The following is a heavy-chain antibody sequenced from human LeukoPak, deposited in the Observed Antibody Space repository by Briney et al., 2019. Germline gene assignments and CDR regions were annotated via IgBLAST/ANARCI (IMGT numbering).Heavy chain of an antibody. Sequence: PGGSLSFSCAASGFTFNTNWMYWVRHAPGRGLVWVSHINSDGGIFNYGDSVKGRFTISRDNAKNTLYLQMNSLRADDTALYFCSRGRNWDDGDYWGQGTLVTVSS. CDR1: GFTFNTNW. J-gene: IGHJ4*02. CDR3: SRGRNWDDGDY. D-gene: IGHD1-1*01. V-gene: IGHV3-74*01. CDR2: INSDGGIF.